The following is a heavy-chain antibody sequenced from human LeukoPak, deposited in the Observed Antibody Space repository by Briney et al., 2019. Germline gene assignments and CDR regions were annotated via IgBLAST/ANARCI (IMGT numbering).Heavy chain of an antibody. Sequence: SQTLSLTCTVSGGSISSGGYYWSWIRQPAGKGLEWIGRIYTSGSTNYNPSLKSRVTISVDTSKNQFSLKLSSVTAADTAVYYCARFSGFWSGSSAFDIWGQGTMVTVSS. CDR3: ARFSGFWSGSSAFDI. D-gene: IGHD3-3*01. V-gene: IGHV4-61*02. CDR2: IYTSGST. J-gene: IGHJ3*02. CDR1: GGSISSGGYY.